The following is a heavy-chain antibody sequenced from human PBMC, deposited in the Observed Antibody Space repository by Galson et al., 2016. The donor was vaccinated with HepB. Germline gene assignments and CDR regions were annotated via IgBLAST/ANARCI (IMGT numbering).Heavy chain of an antibody. CDR2: FSSNGGDT. J-gene: IGHJ4*02. CDR3: VKGYCRTTTCPRSVYFDY. CDR1: GFTFSTYA. V-gene: IGHV3-64D*08. D-gene: IGHD2-2*01. Sequence: SLRLSCAASGFTFSTYAMHWVRQAPGKGPEYVSAFSSNGGDTYYADSVKGRLTISRDNSKNTLYLQMSSLRAEDTAVYYCVKGYCRTTTCPRSVYFDYWGQGTLVTVSA.